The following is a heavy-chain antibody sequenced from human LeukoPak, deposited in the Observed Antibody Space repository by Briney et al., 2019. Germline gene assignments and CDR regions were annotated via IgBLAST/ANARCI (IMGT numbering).Heavy chain of an antibody. J-gene: IGHJ4*02. CDR1: GFTFRNYA. D-gene: IGHD1-26*01. Sequence: PGGSLRLSCAASGFTFRNYAMNWVRQAPGKGLEWVANIKQDGSEKYYVDSVKGRFTISRDNAKNSLYLQMNSLRAEDTAVYYCARGTGSYSCDYWGQGTLVTVSS. CDR3: ARGTGSYSCDY. CDR2: IKQDGSEK. V-gene: IGHV3-7*01.